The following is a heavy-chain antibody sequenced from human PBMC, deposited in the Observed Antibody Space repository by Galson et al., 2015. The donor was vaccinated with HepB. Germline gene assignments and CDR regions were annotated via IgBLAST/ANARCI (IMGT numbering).Heavy chain of an antibody. CDR2: ISHDGRDE. CDR1: GFTLSSLP. D-gene: IGHD6-19*01. J-gene: IGHJ4*02. CDR3: VRENRRDLRLKYSSCSEFDS. V-gene: IGHV3-30*03. Sequence: SLRLSCAASGFTLSSLPMHWVRQAPGKGLEWVALISHDGRDEEYADSVKGRVTISRDDSKNTLYLQMGSLRGEDTAVYYCVRENRRDLRLKYSSCSEFDSWGQGTLVSVSS.